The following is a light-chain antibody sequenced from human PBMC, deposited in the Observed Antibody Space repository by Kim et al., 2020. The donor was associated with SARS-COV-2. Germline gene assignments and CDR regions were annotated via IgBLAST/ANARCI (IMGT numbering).Light chain of an antibody. J-gene: IGKJ4*02. CDR1: QSVSSYF. V-gene: IGKV3-20*01. CDR3: QQYSTSPRT. Sequence: EIVLTQSPGTLSLSPGEGVTLSCRASQSVSSYFLAWYQQKPGQAPRLLIYGASTRAAGIPDRFSGSGSGTDFTLTISSLEPDDFAVYYCQQYSTSPRTFGEGTKVDIK. CDR2: GAS.